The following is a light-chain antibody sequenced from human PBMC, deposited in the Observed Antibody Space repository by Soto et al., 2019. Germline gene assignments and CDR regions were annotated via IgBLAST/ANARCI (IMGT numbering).Light chain of an antibody. CDR3: MQALQIRVE. Sequence: DSVMTQSPLSLSVTPGEPASISCRASQSLLHSNGYNYLDWYLQRPGQSPQLLIYLGSHRASGVPDRFSGSGSGTDFTLKISRVEAEDVGVSYCMQALQIRVEFGQGTKVQI. J-gene: IGKJ1*01. CDR1: QSLLHSNGYNY. V-gene: IGKV2-28*01. CDR2: LGS.